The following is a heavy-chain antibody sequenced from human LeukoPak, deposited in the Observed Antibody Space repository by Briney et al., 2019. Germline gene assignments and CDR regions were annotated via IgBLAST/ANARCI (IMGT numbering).Heavy chain of an antibody. J-gene: IGHJ4*02. V-gene: IGHV1-2*02. CDR2: INPNSGGT. CDR1: GYTFTGYY. Sequence: ASVKVSCKASGYTFTGYYMHWVRQAPGQGLGWMGWINPNSGGTNYAQKFQGRVTMTRDTSISTAYMELSRLRSDDTAVYYCARDLPLWFGELFTNYWGQGTLVTASS. CDR3: ARDLPLWFGELFTNY. D-gene: IGHD3-10*01.